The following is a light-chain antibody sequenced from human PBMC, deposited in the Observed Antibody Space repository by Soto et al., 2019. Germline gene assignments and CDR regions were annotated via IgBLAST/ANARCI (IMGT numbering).Light chain of an antibody. V-gene: IGKV4-1*01. CDR2: WAS. CDR3: QQYYSTPNP. CDR1: QSVLYSSNNKNY. Sequence: DIVMTQSPDSLAVSLGERATINCKSSQSVLYSSNNKNYLAWYQQKPGQPPKLLIYWASTRESGVPDRFSGSGSGQDFTLTISSLQAEDVAVYYCQQYYSTPNPFGQGTKLEIK. J-gene: IGKJ2*01.